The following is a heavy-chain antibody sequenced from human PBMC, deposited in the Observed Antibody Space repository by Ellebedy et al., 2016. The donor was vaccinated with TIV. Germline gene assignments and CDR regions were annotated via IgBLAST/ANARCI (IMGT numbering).Heavy chain of an antibody. CDR2: IYYSGST. Sequence: SETLSLTXTVSGGSISSSSYYWGWIRQPPGKGLEWIGSIYYSGSTYYNPSLKSRVTISVDTSKNQFSLKLSSVTAADTAVYYCARLNFLRPFDYWGQGTLVTVSS. V-gene: IGHV4-39*01. J-gene: IGHJ4*02. CDR3: ARLNFLRPFDY. D-gene: IGHD3-3*01. CDR1: GGSISSSSYY.